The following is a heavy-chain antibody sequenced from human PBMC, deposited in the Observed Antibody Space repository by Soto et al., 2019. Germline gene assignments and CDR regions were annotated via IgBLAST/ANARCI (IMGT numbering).Heavy chain of an antibody. D-gene: IGHD4-17*01. CDR3: ARDLYGGNRPGYYGMDF. CDR1: GFTFSSYG. Sequence: GGSLRLSCAASGFTFSSYGMHWVRQAPGKGLEWVAVIWYDGSNKYYADSVKGRFTISRDNSKNTLYLQMNSLRAEDTAVYYCARDLYGGNRPGYYGMDFWGKGTTVTVSS. CDR2: IWYDGSNK. J-gene: IGHJ6*04. V-gene: IGHV3-33*01.